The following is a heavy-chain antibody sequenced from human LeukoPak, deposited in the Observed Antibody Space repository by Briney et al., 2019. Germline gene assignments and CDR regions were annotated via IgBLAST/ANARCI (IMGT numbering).Heavy chain of an antibody. J-gene: IGHJ4*02. V-gene: IGHV3-23*01. CDR2: ISGSGGST. CDR1: GFTFSSYA. CDR3: AKDLRYSSSWSYFDY. Sequence: GGSLRLSCAASGFTFSSYAMIWVRQAPGKGLELVSAISGSGGSTYYADSVKGRFTISRDNSKNTLYLQMNSLRAEDTAIYYCAKDLRYSSSWSYFDYWGQGTLVTVSS. D-gene: IGHD6-13*01.